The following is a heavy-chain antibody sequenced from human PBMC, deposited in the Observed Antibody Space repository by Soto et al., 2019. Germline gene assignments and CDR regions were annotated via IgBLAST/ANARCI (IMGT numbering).Heavy chain of an antibody. V-gene: IGHV4-4*02. CDR2: IYHSGST. CDR3: ARVSGSYYYGMDV. J-gene: IGHJ6*02. Sequence: SETLSLTCAVSGGSISSSNWWSWVRQPPGKGLEWIGEIYHSGSTNYNPSLKSRVTISVDKSKNQFSLRLSSVTAADTAVYYWARVSGSYYYGMDVWGQGTTVTVSS. CDR1: GGSISSSNW. D-gene: IGHD1-26*01.